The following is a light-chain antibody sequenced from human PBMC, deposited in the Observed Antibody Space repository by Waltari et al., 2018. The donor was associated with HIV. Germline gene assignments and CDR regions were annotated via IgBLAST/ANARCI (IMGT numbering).Light chain of an antibody. V-gene: IGKV2-28*01. CDR1: QSLLHSNGFND. CDR3: MQALETPLT. J-gene: IGKJ4*01. Sequence: DIVLTQSPRSLPVTPGEPASISCRSSQSLLHSNGFNDLDWYLQKPGQSQQLLIYVGSIRASGDPDRFSGSGAGTDFTQKISRVEPEDVVVYYCMQALETPLTVGGATKEEIK. CDR2: VGS.